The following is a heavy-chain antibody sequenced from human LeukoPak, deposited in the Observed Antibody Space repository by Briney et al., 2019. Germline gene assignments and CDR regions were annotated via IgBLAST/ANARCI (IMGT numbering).Heavy chain of an antibody. D-gene: IGHD4-17*01. CDR1: GFTFSSYG. CDR2: ISYDGSNK. CDR3: AKGERYGDYGGSGYYFDY. V-gene: IGHV3-30*18. J-gene: IGHJ4*02. Sequence: GGSLRLSCAASGFTFSSYGMHWVRQAPGKGLEWVAVISYDGSNKYYADSVKGRFTISRDNSKNTLCLQMNSLRAEDTAVYYCAKGERYGDYGGSGYYFDYWGQGTLVTVSS.